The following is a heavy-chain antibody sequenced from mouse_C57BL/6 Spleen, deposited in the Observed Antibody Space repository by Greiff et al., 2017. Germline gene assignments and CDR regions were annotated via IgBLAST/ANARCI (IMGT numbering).Heavy chain of an antibody. CDR3: TSGVLWDMDY. D-gene: IGHD2-14*01. CDR1: GYTFTSYW. J-gene: IGHJ4*01. CDR2: IHPNSGST. V-gene: IGHV1-64*01. Sequence: QVQLQQPGAELVKPGASVKLSCKASGYTFTSYWMHWVEQRPGQGLEWIGMIHPNSGSTNYNEKFKSKATLTVDKSSSTAYLQLSSLTSEDAAVYYCTSGVLWDMDYWGQGTSVTVSS.